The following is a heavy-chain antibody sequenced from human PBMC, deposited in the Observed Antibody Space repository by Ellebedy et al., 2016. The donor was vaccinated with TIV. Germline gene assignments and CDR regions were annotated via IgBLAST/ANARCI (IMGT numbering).Heavy chain of an antibody. CDR2: VYHTGST. J-gene: IGHJ4*02. Sequence: MPSETLSLTCTVSGDSIGDTNWWSWFRRPPGKGLEWIGEVYHTGSTNYNPSLKGRVAVSVDNSKNQFSLKLTSVTAADTAVYYCARGFLDYHGSNYYYSMFDSWGQGTLVTVSS. V-gene: IGHV4-4*02. CDR1: GDSIGDTNW. CDR3: ARGFLDYHGSNYYYSMFDS. D-gene: IGHD3-10*01.